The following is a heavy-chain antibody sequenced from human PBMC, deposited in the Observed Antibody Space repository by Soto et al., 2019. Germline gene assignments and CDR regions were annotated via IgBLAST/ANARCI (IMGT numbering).Heavy chain of an antibody. Sequence: QVQLQESGPGLVKPSETLSLTCTVSGGSISSYYWSWIRQPPGKGLEWLGYIYYSGSTNYNPSLKSRVTISVDTSKNQVSLKLSSVTAADAAVYYCARDIYGDYGGYFDHWGQGTLVTVSS. CDR1: GGSISSYY. V-gene: IGHV4-59*01. J-gene: IGHJ4*02. CDR3: ARDIYGDYGGYFDH. D-gene: IGHD4-17*01. CDR2: IYYSGST.